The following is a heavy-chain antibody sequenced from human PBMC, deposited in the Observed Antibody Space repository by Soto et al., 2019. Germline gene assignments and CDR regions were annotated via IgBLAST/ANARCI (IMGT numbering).Heavy chain of an antibody. V-gene: IGHV4-34*01. D-gene: IGHD2-2*01. CDR2: INHSGST. J-gene: IGHJ6*03. CDR3: ARGPDIVVVPAAQVYYYYYMDV. Sequence: PSETLSLTCAVYGGSFSGYYWSWIRQPPGKGLEWIGEINHSGSTNYNPSLKSRVTISVDTSKNQFSLKLSSVTAADTAVYYCARGPDIVVVPAAQVYYYYYMDVWGKGTTVTVS. CDR1: GGSFSGYY.